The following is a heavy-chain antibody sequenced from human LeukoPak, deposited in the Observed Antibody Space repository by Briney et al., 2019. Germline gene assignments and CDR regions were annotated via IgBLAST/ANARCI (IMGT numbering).Heavy chain of an antibody. D-gene: IGHD1-26*01. CDR2: IDPSGGST. Sequence: ASVKVSCKASGYSFTSYYMQWLRQAPGQGLEWMGIIDPSGGSTGYAPKFQGRVIMTRDTSTSTVYMDLSSLRSEDTAVYYCAGDSSGSYDHWGQGTLVTVYS. CDR3: AGDSSGSYDH. J-gene: IGHJ1*01. CDR1: GYSFTSYY. V-gene: IGHV1-46*01.